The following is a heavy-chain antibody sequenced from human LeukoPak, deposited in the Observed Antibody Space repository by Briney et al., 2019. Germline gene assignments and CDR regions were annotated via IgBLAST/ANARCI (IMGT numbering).Heavy chain of an antibody. CDR1: GYTSTSYG. D-gene: IGHD6-13*01. CDR2: ISAYNGNT. Sequence: GASVKVSCKASGYTSTSYGISWVRQAPGQGLEWMGWISAYNGNTNYAQKLQGRVTMTTDTSTSTAYMELRSLRSDDTAVYYCARDRPYSSSWNWFDPWGRGTLVTVSS. V-gene: IGHV1-18*01. CDR3: ARDRPYSSSWNWFDP. J-gene: IGHJ5*02.